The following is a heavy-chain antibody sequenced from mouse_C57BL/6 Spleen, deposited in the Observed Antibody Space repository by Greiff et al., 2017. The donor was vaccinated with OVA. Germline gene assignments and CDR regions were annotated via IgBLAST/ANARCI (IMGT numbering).Heavy chain of an antibody. Sequence: VKLMESGAELARPGASVKLSCKASGYTFTSYGISWVKQRTGQGLEWIGEIYPRSGNTYYNEKFKGKATLTADKSSSTAYMELRSLPSEDSAVYFCAAPYDYGGAWFAYWGQGTLVTVSA. D-gene: IGHD2-4*01. V-gene: IGHV1-81*01. CDR1: GYTFTSYG. CDR2: IYPRSGNT. CDR3: AAPYDYGGAWFAY. J-gene: IGHJ3*01.